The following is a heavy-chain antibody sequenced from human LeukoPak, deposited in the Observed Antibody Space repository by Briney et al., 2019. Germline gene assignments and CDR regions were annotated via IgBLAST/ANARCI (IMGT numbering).Heavy chain of an antibody. J-gene: IGHJ5*02. CDR1: GGSISDYY. CDR3: ARGGDSRLINWLDP. Sequence: SETLSLTCTVSGGSISDYYWSWVRQPPGKGLEWIGNMYHSGSTNYNPSLKSRVTISVDTPKNHFSLKLTSVTAADTAVYYCARGGDSRLINWLDPWGQGTLVIVSS. D-gene: IGHD3-22*01. CDR2: MYHSGST. V-gene: IGHV4-59*01.